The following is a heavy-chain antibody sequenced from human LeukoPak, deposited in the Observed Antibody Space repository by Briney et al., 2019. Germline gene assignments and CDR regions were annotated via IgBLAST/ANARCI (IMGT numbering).Heavy chain of an antibody. D-gene: IGHD2-8*01. Sequence: ASVKVSCKASGYTFTGYYMHWVRQAPGQGLEWMGWINPNSGGTNYAQKFRGRVTMTRDTSISTAYMELSRLRSDDTAVYYCAREYCTNGVCYSWFDPWGQGTLVTVSS. CDR2: INPNSGGT. CDR1: GYTFTGYY. J-gene: IGHJ5*02. V-gene: IGHV1-2*02. CDR3: AREYCTNGVCYSWFDP.